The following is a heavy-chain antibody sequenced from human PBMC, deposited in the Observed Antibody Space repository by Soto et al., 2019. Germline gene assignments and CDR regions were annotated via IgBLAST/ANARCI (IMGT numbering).Heavy chain of an antibody. D-gene: IGHD4-17*01. CDR1: GFSLTTTHMG. J-gene: IGHJ4*02. CDR3: AHAGDYDLLSFDH. Sequence: QITLKESGPPLVRPAQTLTLTCAFSGFSLTTTHMGVAWIRQPPGKALEWLALIYWDDDKRYSPSLKNRLAISKDTSTNRVVLTITNMHPEDTGTYFCAHAGDYDLLSFDHWGPGTLVTVSS. CDR2: IYWDDDK. V-gene: IGHV2-5*02.